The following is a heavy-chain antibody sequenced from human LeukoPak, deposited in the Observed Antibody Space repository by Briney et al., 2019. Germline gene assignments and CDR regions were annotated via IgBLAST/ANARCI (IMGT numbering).Heavy chain of an antibody. D-gene: IGHD5-24*01. CDR3: AREGEFGDGYNYGFDY. J-gene: IGHJ4*02. CDR1: GGSISSYY. V-gene: IGHV4-59*01. Sequence: SETLSLACTVSGGSISSYYWSWIRQPPGKGLEWIGYIYYSGSTNYNPSLKSRVTISVDTSKNQFSLKLSSVTAADTAVCYCAREGEFGDGYNYGFDYWGQGTLVTVSS. CDR2: IYYSGST.